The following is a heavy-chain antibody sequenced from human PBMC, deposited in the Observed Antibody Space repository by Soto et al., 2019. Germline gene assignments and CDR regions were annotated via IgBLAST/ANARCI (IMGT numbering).Heavy chain of an antibody. J-gene: IGHJ4*02. CDR3: AKRRGAGGHFDY. Sequence: PGGSLRLSCAASGFTFSSYAMGWVRQGPGKGLEWVAVVSIGGSTHYADSVRGRFTISRDNSKNTLSMQMNSLTAEDTAVYFCAKRRGAGGHFDYWGQGGLVTVSS. CDR1: GFTFSSYA. D-gene: IGHD2-15*01. CDR2: VSIGGST. V-gene: IGHV3-23*01.